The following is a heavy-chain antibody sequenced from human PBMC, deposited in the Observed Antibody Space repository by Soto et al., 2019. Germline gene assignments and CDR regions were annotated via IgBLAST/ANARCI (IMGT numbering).Heavy chain of an antibody. D-gene: IGHD3-16*02. CDR3: ARGDYDYVWGSYRFEYYFDY. CDR1: GFTFSSYS. V-gene: IGHV3-21*01. J-gene: IGHJ4*02. CDR2: ISSSSTYI. Sequence: GGSLRLSCAASGFTFSSYSMNWVRQAPGKGLEWVSSISSSSTYIHHADSVKGRFTISRDNAKNSLYLQMNSPRAEDTAVYHCARGDYDYVWGSYRFEYYFDYWGQGTLVTVSS.